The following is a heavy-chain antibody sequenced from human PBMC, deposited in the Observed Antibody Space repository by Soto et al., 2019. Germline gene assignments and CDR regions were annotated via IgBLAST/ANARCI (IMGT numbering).Heavy chain of an antibody. Sequence: EVQLLESGGGLVQPGGSLRLSCAASGFTFTNYAMNWVRQAPGKGLEWVSGISGGGGSTYYADSVKGRFTISSDTSKNTLYLQMNSLRADDTAVYYCAKGSIVVVTVIRPDDAFDIWGQGTMGTVSS. CDR2: ISGGGGST. CDR1: GFTFTNYA. D-gene: IGHD2-21*02. J-gene: IGHJ3*02. V-gene: IGHV3-23*01. CDR3: AKGSIVVVTVIRPDDAFDI.